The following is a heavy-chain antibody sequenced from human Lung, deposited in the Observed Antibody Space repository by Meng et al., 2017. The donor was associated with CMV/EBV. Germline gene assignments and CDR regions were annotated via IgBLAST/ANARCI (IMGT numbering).Heavy chain of an antibody. CDR1: GGTFSNYP. V-gene: IGHV1-69*05. J-gene: IGHJ5*02. Sequence: SVKVSCKASGGTFSNYPVSWVRHAPGLGLEWMGGFIPIFGTPNYAQKFQGRLTITTDESTSTAYMALNSLRSEDTAVYYCATEGPLNLFDRWGQGTLVTVSS. CDR3: ATEGPLNLFDR. CDR2: FIPIFGTP.